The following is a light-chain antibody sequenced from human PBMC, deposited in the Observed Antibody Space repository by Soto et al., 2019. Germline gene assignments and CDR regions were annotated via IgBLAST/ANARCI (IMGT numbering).Light chain of an antibody. CDR3: SSYTTSNTYV. J-gene: IGLJ1*01. CDR1: SSDIGVYNY. Sequence: QSVLTQPASVSGSPGQSITFSRTGTSSDIGVYNYVSWYQQHPGKAPKLMIYEVNNRPSGVSNRFSGSKSGNTASLTISGLQAEDEADYYSSSYTTSNTYVFGSGTKVTV. CDR2: EVN. V-gene: IGLV2-14*01.